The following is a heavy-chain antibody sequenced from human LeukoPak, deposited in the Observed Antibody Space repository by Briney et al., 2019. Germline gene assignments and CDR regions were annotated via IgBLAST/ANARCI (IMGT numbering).Heavy chain of an antibody. CDR3: ARSYGSGRRDAFDF. CDR2: INPNSGGA. Sequence: ASVKVSCTPSKYTFTDYDLHWVRQAPGQGLEWMGWINPNSGGASYAQKFQGRVTMTRDTSISTAYMELSRLRSDDTAVYYCARSYGSGRRDAFDFWGQGTMVTVSS. D-gene: IGHD3-10*01. CDR1: KYTFTDYD. V-gene: IGHV1-2*02. J-gene: IGHJ3*01.